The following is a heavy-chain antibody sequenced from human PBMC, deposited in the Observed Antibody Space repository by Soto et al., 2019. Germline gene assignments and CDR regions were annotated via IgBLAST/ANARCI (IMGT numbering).Heavy chain of an antibody. CDR2: ISWNSGNI. V-gene: IGHV3-9*01. J-gene: IGHJ4*02. CDR3: VRSKGGYSYGTPFDY. D-gene: IGHD5-18*01. Sequence: GGSLRLSCAASGFSFDDYAMYWVRQVLGKGLEWVSSISWNSGNIDYADSVKGRFTTSRDNAKNSLYLQMNSLRPEDTALYYCVRSKGGYSYGTPFDYWGQGTLVTVSS. CDR1: GFSFDDYA.